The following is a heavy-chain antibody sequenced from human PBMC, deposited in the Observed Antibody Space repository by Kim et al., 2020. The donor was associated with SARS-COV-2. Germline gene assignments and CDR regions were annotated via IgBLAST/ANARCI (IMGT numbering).Heavy chain of an antibody. J-gene: IGHJ4*02. CDR2: IYSGGST. Sequence: GGSLRLSCAASGFTVSSNYMSWVRQAPGKGLEWVSVIYSGGSTYYADSVKGRFTISRDNSKNTLYLQMNSLRAEDTAVYYCARREIMITFGGVIADFDYWGQGTLVTVSS. CDR3: ARREIMITFGGVIADFDY. CDR1: GFTVSSNY. D-gene: IGHD3-16*02. V-gene: IGHV3-66*01.